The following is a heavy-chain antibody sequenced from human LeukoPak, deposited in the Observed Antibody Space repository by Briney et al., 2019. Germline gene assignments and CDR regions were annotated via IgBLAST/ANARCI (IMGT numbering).Heavy chain of an antibody. J-gene: IGHJ4*02. CDR1: GFTFSSYA. V-gene: IGHV3-30-3*01. CDR2: ISYDASNK. Sequence: GGSLRLSCAASGFTFSSYAMHWVRQAPGKGLEWVAVISYDASNKYYADSVKGRFTISRDNSKNTLYLQMNSLRAEDTAVYYCARDKSCSGGSCYYFDYWGQGTLVTVSS. D-gene: IGHD2-15*01. CDR3: ARDKSCSGGSCYYFDY.